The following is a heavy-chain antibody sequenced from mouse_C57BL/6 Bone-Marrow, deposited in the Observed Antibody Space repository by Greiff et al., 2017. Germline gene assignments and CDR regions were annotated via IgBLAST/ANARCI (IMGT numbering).Heavy chain of an antibody. Sequence: VQLQESGPELVKPGASVKISCKASGYAFSSSWMNWVKQRPGKGLEWIGRIYPGDGDTNYNGKFKGKATLTADKSSSTAYMQLSSLTSEVSAVYVCSSEDLDEGWGQGTTRTVST. J-gene: IGHJ2*01. CDR3: SSEDLDEG. V-gene: IGHV1-82*01. CDR2: IYPGDGDT. CDR1: GYAFSSSW.